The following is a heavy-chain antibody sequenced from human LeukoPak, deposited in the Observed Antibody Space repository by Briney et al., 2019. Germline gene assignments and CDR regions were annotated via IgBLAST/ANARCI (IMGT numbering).Heavy chain of an antibody. J-gene: IGHJ4*02. CDR3: ARRGDSSGHSPPPFDY. CDR1: GYSISSGYY. CDR2: IYHSGST. Sequence: SETLSLTXAVSGYSISSGYYWGWIRQPPGKGLEWIGSIYHSGSTYYNPSLKSRVTISVDTSKNQFSLKLSSVTAADTAVYYCARRGDSSGHSPPPFDYWGQGTLVTVSS. V-gene: IGHV4-38-2*01. D-gene: IGHD3-22*01.